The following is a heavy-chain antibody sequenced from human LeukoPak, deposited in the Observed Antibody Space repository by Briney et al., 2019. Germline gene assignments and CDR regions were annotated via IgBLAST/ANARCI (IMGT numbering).Heavy chain of an antibody. J-gene: IGHJ4*02. D-gene: IGHD6-19*01. CDR1: GFTFSSYA. Sequence: PGGSLRLSCAASGFTFSSYAMSWVRQAPGKGLEWVSTISGSGATTYYADSVKGRFTISRDNSKNTLYLQMNSLRAEDTAVYYCAKGFGSGWPYCFDYWGQGTLVTVSS. CDR3: AKGFGSGWPYCFDY. V-gene: IGHV3-23*01. CDR2: ISGSGATT.